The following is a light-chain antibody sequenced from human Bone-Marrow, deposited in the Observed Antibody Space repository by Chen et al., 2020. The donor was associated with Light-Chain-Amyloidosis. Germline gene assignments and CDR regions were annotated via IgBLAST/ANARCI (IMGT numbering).Light chain of an antibody. CDR3: QSYQGSSQGV. J-gene: IGLJ3*02. CDR1: SGSIATNY. CDR2: EDD. V-gene: IGLV6-57*01. Sequence: NFMLTQPHSVSESPGKTVIISCNRSSGSIATNYVQWYQQRPGSSPTTVIYEDDQRPSGVPDRFSGSIDRSSTSASLTISGLKTEDEADYYCQSYQGSSQGVFGGGTKLTVL.